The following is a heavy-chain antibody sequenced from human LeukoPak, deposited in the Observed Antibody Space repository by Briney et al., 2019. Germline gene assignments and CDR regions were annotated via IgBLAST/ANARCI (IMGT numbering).Heavy chain of an antibody. J-gene: IGHJ4*02. CDR2: IYYSGST. CDR3: ARGSIFGVVIIRRRGFDY. Sequence: SETLSLTCTVSGGSISSYYWSWIRQPPGKGLEWIGYIYYSGSTNYNPSLKSRVTISVDTSKNQFSLKLSSVTAADTAVYYCARGSIFGVVIIRRRGFDYWGQGTLVTVSS. CDR1: GGSISSYY. D-gene: IGHD3-3*01. V-gene: IGHV4-59*01.